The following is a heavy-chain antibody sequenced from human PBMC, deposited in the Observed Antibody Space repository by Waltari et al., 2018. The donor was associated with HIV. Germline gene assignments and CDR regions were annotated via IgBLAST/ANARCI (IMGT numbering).Heavy chain of an antibody. CDR1: GESFTDHY. D-gene: IGHD3-22*01. J-gene: IGHJ4*02. V-gene: IGHV4-34*01. CDR2: INHRGIR. CDR3: AGWRDSWGYFYRCYFFVY. Sequence: QVRLDPWGTNVLKPSETLSLTCAVYGESFTDHYWTWVRQSPKKGLEWIGAINHRGIRFYNPSVRGRLNSSVDTPKNQFSLKRASLTAADAATYYCAGWRDSWGYFYRCYFFVYGSQGHLVA.